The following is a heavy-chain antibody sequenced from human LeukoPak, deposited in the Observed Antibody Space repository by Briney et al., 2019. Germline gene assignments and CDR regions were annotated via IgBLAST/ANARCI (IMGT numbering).Heavy chain of an antibody. CDR1: GFTFSDYY. D-gene: IGHD3-22*01. CDR3: VSPTDQPQYYYDSSGYYSH. V-gene: IGHV3-11*01. Sequence: GGSLRLSCAASGFTFSDYYMSWIRQAPGKGLEWVSYISSSGSTIYYADSVKGRFTISRDNAKNSLYLQMNSLRAEDTAVYYCVSPTDQPQYYYDSSGYYSHWGQGTLVTVSS. CDR2: ISSSGSTI. J-gene: IGHJ4*02.